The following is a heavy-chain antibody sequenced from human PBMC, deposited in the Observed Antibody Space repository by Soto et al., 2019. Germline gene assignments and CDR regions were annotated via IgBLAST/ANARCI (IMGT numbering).Heavy chain of an antibody. Sequence: PGGSLRLSCAASGFTFSSYWMSWVRQAPGKGLERVANIKQDGSEKYYVDSVKGRFTISRDNAKNSLYLQMNSLRAEDTAVYYCARGYDILTGYYLGLYFDYWGQGTLVTVSS. J-gene: IGHJ4*02. CDR3: ARGYDILTGYYLGLYFDY. CDR2: IKQDGSEK. D-gene: IGHD3-9*01. V-gene: IGHV3-7*01. CDR1: GFTFSSYW.